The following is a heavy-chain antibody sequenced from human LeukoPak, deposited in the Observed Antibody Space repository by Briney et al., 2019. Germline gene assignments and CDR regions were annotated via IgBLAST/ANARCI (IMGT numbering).Heavy chain of an antibody. J-gene: IGHJ4*02. V-gene: IGHV1-46*01. CDR3: ARATRYGSGSYYRDY. CDR1: GYTITNNY. Sequence: ASVKVSCKASGYTITNNYMHWVRQAPGQGLEWMGVINPSGTGTSYAQKFQGRVTITADESTSTAYMELSSLRSEDTAVYYCARATRYGSGSYYRDYWGQGTLVTVSS. CDR2: INPSGTGT. D-gene: IGHD3-10*01.